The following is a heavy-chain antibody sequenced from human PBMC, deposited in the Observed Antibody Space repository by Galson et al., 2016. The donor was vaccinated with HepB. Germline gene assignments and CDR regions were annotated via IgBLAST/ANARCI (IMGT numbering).Heavy chain of an antibody. Sequence: SLRLSCAASGFTVSSNCMSWVRQAPGKGLEWVSLICDGGSAYYTDSGKARFTISSDDSKNTLYLQMNNLRPEDTAVYFCARDPPGVPDFALDVWGQGTTVTVSS. CDR2: ICDGGSA. V-gene: IGHV3-66*01. D-gene: IGHD3-10*01. CDR1: GFTVSSNC. J-gene: IGHJ6*02. CDR3: ARDPPGVPDFALDV.